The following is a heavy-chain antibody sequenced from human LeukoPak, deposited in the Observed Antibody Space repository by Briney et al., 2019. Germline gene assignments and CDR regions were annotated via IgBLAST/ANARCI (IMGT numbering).Heavy chain of an antibody. D-gene: IGHD3-16*01. Sequence: GSSVKVSCKASGYTFTYRYLHWVRQALGQALEWMGWITPFNGNTNYAQKFQDRVTITRDRSMSTAYMELSSLRSEDTAMYYCATGPKGGFDYWGQGTLVTVSS. V-gene: IGHV1-45*02. CDR3: ATGPKGGFDY. CDR2: ITPFNGNT. CDR1: GYTFTYRY. J-gene: IGHJ4*02.